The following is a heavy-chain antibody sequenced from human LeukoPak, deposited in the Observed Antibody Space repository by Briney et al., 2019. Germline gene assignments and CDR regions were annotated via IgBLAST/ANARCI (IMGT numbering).Heavy chain of an antibody. D-gene: IGHD5-24*01. Sequence: PGGSLRLSCAASGFTFSRYAMSWVRQAPGKGLEWVSAISGSGGSTYYADSVKGRFTISRDNSKNTLYLQMNSLRAEDTAVYYCAKGFWARDGYNYRGLLMDVWGQGTTVTVSS. V-gene: IGHV3-23*01. CDR1: GFTFSRYA. J-gene: IGHJ6*02. CDR3: AKGFWARDGYNYRGLLMDV. CDR2: ISGSGGST.